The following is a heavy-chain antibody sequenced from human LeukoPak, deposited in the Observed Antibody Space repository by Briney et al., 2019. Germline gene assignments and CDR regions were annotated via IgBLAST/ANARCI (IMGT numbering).Heavy chain of an antibody. D-gene: IGHD2-15*01. J-gene: IGHJ6*02. CDR1: GSSISSSSYY. Sequence: PSETLSLTCTVSGSSISSSSYYWGWIRQPPGKGLEWIGSIYYSGSTYYNPSLKSRVTISVDTSKNQFSLKLSSVTAADTAVYYCARDSDVVVVPMDVWGQGTTVTVSS. CDR2: IYYSGST. V-gene: IGHV4-39*07. CDR3: ARDSDVVVVPMDV.